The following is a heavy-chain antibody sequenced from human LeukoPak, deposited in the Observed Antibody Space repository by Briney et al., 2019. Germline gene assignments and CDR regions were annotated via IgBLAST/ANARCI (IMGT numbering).Heavy chain of an antibody. CDR1: SGSFSGYY. Sequence: SETLSLTCAMESGSFSGYYWSWLRQTPGKGLEWIGEINHSGNTNYNPSLKSRLTISIDTSKNQFSLRLSSVTAADTAVYYCARLVQSVWYVPGGGIDYWGQGTLVTVSS. CDR3: ARLVQSVWYVPGGGIDY. J-gene: IGHJ4*02. D-gene: IGHD6-19*01. CDR2: INHSGNT. V-gene: IGHV4-34*01.